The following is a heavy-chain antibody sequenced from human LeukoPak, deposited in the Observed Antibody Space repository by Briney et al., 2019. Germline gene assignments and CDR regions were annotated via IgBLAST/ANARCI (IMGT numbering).Heavy chain of an antibody. D-gene: IGHD1-1*01. CDR2: IRYDGSNK. Sequence: GGSLRLSCAASGFTFSSYGMHWVRQAPGKGLEWVAFIRYDGSNKYYADSVKGRFTISRDNSKNTLYLQMNSLRAEDTAVYYCARLDHYYYYMDVWGKGTTVTVSS. J-gene: IGHJ6*03. CDR3: ARLDHYYYYMDV. CDR1: GFTFSSYG. V-gene: IGHV3-30*02.